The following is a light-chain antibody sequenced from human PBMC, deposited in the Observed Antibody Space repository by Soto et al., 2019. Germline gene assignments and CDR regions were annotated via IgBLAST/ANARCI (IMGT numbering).Light chain of an antibody. V-gene: IGKV3-20*01. CDR2: GAS. Sequence: EIVLTQSPGTLSLSPGERATLSRRASQSVSSSYLAWYQQKPGQAPRLLIYGASSRATGIPDRFSGSGSGTDFTLTISRLEPEDFAVYYCQQYDSSPVTFRPGTKVDIK. J-gene: IGKJ3*01. CDR1: QSVSSSY. CDR3: QQYDSSPVT.